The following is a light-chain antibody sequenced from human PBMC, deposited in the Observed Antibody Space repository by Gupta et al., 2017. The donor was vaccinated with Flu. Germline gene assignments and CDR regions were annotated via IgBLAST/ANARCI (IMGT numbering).Light chain of an antibody. CDR1: QSLLHSTGFNY. V-gene: IGKV2-28*01. CDR3: RQALKNPST. J-gene: IGKJ5*01. CDR2: VCF. Sequence: DIVLTQSPLTLPVTPDAPASISSMSSQSLLHSTGFNYLDWYLEKPGRLPQLLICVCFNRASGVPDRFSGSGSGTDLTLKISRLEAEDGGIYYCRQALKNPSTFGLGTRLEMK.